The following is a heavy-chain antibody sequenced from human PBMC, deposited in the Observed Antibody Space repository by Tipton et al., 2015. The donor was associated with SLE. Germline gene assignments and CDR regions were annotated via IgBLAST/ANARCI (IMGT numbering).Heavy chain of an antibody. CDR2: ISHGGGT. V-gene: IGHV4-38-2*01. J-gene: IGHJ4*02. Sequence: LRLSCAVSRYSISSGYYWGWIRQTPGKGLEWIGTISHGGGTYYNPSLQSRVTISVDTSTSQFSLRPTSVTAADTAVYYCAGGQGTGATYYLDYWGQGTLVTVSS. D-gene: IGHD1/OR15-1a*01. CDR3: AGGQGTGATYYLDY. CDR1: RYSISSGYY.